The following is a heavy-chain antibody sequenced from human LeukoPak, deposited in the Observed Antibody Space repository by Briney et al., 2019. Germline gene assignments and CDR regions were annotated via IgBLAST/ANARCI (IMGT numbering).Heavy chain of an antibody. D-gene: IGHD4-17*01. CDR1: GVSFSGYY. CDR2: INHSGST. V-gene: IGHV4-34*01. Sequence: PSETLSLTCAVYGVSFSGYYWSWIRQPPWKGLEWIGEINHSGSTNYNPSLKSRVTISVDTSKNQFSLKLSSVTAADTAVYYCARGRKVTIGDNWLDPWGQGTLVTVSS. CDR3: ARGRKVTIGDNWLDP. J-gene: IGHJ5*02.